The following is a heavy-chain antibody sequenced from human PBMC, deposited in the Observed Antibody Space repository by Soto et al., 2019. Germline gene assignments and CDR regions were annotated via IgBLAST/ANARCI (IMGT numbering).Heavy chain of an antibody. J-gene: IGHJ5*02. D-gene: IGHD3-22*01. CDR3: TGAYYDISGYSLDP. CDR1: NGSISSGY. Sequence: QVQLQESGPGLVKPSETLSLTCSVSNGSISSGYWTWIRPPPGKGLEWIGYIYYGGSINYNPSLKSRVIISVDTAKNQFSLSLSSVTAADTAVYYCTGAYYDISGYSLDPWGQGTSVTVSS. V-gene: IGHV4-59*01. CDR2: IYYGGSI.